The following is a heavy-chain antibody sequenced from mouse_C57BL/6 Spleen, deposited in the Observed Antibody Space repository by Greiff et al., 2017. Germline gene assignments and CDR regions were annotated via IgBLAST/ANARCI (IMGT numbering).Heavy chain of an antibody. CDR2: ISYDGSN. V-gene: IGHV3-6*01. J-gene: IGHJ2*01. D-gene: IGHD2-4*01. CDR1: GYSITSGYY. CDR3: AKEEPYYDYDGPYCDY. Sequence: EVQLQQSGPGLVKPSQSLSLTCSVTGYSITSGYYWNWIRQFPGNKLEWMGYISYDGSNNYNPSLKNRISITRDTSKNQFFLKLNSVTTEDTATYYCAKEEPYYDYDGPYCDYWGKGTTLTVSS.